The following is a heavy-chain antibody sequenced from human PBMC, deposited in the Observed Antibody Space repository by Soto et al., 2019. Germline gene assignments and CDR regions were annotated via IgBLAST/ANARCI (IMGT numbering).Heavy chain of an antibody. CDR2: ISSSSSYI. Sequence: EVQLVESGGGLVKPGGSLRLSCAASGFTFSSYSMNWVRQAPGKGLEWVSSISSSSSYIYYADSVKGRFTISRDNAKNSLYLQIHSLRAEDTAVYYCARDFYYDFWSGYHHYYYYYMDVWGKGTTVTVSS. J-gene: IGHJ6*03. V-gene: IGHV3-21*01. D-gene: IGHD3-3*01. CDR3: ARDFYYDFWSGYHHYYYYYMDV. CDR1: GFTFSSYS.